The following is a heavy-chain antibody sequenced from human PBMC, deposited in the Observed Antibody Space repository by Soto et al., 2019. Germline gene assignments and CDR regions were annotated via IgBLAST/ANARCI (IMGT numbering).Heavy chain of an antibody. D-gene: IGHD6-6*01. CDR2: FDPEDGET. CDR1: GYTLTGLS. J-gene: IGHJ3*02. Sequence: ASVKVSCKVSGYTLTGLSMHWVRQAPGKGLEWMGGFDPEDGETIYAQKFQGRVTMTEDTSTDTAYMELSSLRSEDTAVYYCATAIIAARDAFDIWGQGTMVTVSS. CDR3: ATAIIAARDAFDI. V-gene: IGHV1-24*01.